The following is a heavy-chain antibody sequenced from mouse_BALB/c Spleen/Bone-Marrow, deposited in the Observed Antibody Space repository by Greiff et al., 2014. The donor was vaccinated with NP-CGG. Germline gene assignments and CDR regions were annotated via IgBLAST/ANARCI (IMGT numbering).Heavy chain of an antibody. D-gene: IGHD1-1*01. CDR2: INPINGGT. CDR1: GYTFTSYY. J-gene: IGHJ1*01. CDR3: TRSNYGYWYFDV. V-gene: IGHV1S81*02. Sequence: QVHVKQSGAELVKPGASVKLSCKASGYTFTSYYMYWVRQRPGQGLEWIGEINPINGGTNFSEKFKSRATLTVDKSSSTAFMRLSTLTSEDSAVYYCTRSNYGYWYFDVWGAGTTVTVSS.